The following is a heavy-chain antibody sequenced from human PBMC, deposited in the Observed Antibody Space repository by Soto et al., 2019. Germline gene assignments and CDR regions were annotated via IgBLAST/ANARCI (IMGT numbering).Heavy chain of an antibody. CDR1: GGATSSGGYS. D-gene: IGHD6-19*01. V-gene: IGHV4-30-2*01. CDR3: DRGGLLPDY. CDR2: ISHSGRT. Sequence: QLQLQESGSGLVKPSQTLSLTCAVSGGATSSGGYSWSWLRQPPGQGLEWIWYISHSGRTYYNPSLKSRVTIPVDTSKNHFSLRLSSVTAADTAVDTWDRGGLLPDYWGQGTLVTVS. J-gene: IGHJ4*02.